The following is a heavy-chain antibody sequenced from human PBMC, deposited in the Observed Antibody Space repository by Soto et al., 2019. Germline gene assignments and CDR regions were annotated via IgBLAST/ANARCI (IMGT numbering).Heavy chain of an antibody. Sequence: EVQLVESGGGLVQPGGSLRLSCAASGFTFSSYSMNWVRQAPGKGLEWVSSISSSSSYIYYADSVKVRFTISRDNAKYSLYLQMNSLRAEDTAVYYCARAYGDFIFYMAVWGKGTTVIVSS. V-gene: IGHV3-21*01. CDR2: ISSSSSYI. D-gene: IGHD4-17*01. CDR1: GFTFSSYS. J-gene: IGHJ6*03. CDR3: ARAYGDFIFYMAV.